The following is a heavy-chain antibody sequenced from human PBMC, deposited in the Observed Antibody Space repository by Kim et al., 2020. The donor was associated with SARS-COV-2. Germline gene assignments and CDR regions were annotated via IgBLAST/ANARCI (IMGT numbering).Heavy chain of an antibody. CDR3: AKRGHCSSTSCSADWYFDL. CDR2: IKSNGNT. CDR1: GFTFSSYG. Sequence: GGSLRLSCAGSGFTFSSYGMSWVRQAPEKGLEWVSTIKSNGNTNYADSVKGRFSISRDNSKNTLYLQVNSLRAEDTAVYYCAKRGHCSSTSCSADWYFDLWGRGTLVTVSS. J-gene: IGHJ2*01. V-gene: IGHV3-23*01. D-gene: IGHD2-2*01.